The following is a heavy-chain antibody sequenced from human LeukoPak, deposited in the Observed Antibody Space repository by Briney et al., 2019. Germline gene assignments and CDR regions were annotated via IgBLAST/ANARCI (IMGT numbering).Heavy chain of an antibody. Sequence: GGSLRLSCAASGFTFSNYAMHWVRQAPGKGLEWVAIISYDGNDKYSTDSVKGRFTISRDKSKNTLYLQMNSLRAEDTAVYYSARDRDTATGLWGQGTLVTVSS. CDR3: ARDRDTATGL. J-gene: IGHJ4*02. CDR2: ISYDGNDK. V-gene: IGHV3-30-3*01. D-gene: IGHD5-18*01. CDR1: GFTFSNYA.